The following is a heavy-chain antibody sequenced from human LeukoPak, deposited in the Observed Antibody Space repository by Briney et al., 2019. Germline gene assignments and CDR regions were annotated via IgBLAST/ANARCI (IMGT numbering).Heavy chain of an antibody. J-gene: IGHJ4*02. CDR3: VRDNYGVDF. V-gene: IGHV3-74*03. CDR2: ITSDGSSS. Sequence: PGGSLRLSCAASGFTFSRYWMQWVRQAPGKGLVWVSRITSDGSSSTYADSVKGRFTTSRDNAKNTLYLQMNSLRAEDTAVYYCVRDNYGVDFWGQGTLVTVSS. CDR1: GFTFSRYW. D-gene: IGHD3-10*01.